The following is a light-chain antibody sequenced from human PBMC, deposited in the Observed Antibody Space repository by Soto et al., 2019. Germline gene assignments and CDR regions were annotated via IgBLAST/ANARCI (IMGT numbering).Light chain of an antibody. CDR2: SDD. CDR1: YSNIGDNT. V-gene: IGLV1-44*01. CDR3: SAWDDSLNGVI. J-gene: IGLJ2*01. Sequence: QSVVTQPPSASGTPGQRVTISCSGTYSNIGDNTVNWYQQVPGTAPKLLIYSDDQRPSGVPDRSSGSRSGSSASLAISGLQSDDEADYYCSAWDDSLNGVIFGGGTKLTVL.